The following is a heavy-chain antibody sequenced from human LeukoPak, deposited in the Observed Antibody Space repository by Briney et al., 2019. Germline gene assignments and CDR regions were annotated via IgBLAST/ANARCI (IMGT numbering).Heavy chain of an antibody. CDR3: ARDRALYDSRRGYYYTEDDY. CDR2: MNPDGSEK. V-gene: IGHV3-7*01. J-gene: IGHJ4*02. D-gene: IGHD3-22*01. Sequence: GGSLRLSCAASGFTFSSYWMSWVRQAPGKGLEWVANMNPDGSEKYFLDSVKGRFSISRDNAKSPLYLQMNSLRGDDTAVYYCARDRALYDSRRGYYYTEDDYWGQGTLVTVSS. CDR1: GFTFSSYW.